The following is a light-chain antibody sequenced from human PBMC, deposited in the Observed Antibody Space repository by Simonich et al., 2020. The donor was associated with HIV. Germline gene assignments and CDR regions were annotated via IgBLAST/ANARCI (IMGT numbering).Light chain of an antibody. Sequence: EIVLTQSPATLSLSPVERATLSCRACQSVSSYLAWYQPKPGQAPRLLIYDASNRATGIPARFSGSGSGTDFTLTISSLEPENFAVYYCQQRSNWPIFTFGPGTKVDIK. CDR2: DAS. J-gene: IGKJ3*01. V-gene: IGKV3-11*01. CDR1: QSVSSY. CDR3: QQRSNWPIFT.